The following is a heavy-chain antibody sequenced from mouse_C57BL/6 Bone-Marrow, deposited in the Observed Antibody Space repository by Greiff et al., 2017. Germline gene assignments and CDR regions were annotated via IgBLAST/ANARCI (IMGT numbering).Heavy chain of an antibody. Sequence: QVQLQQSGAELVKPGASVKISCKASGYAFSSYWMNWVKQRPGKGLEWIGQIYPGDGDTNYNGKFKGKATLTADKSSSTAYMRLSSLTSEDSAVYFCARSPPYYYGSSPFAYWGQGTLVTVSA. J-gene: IGHJ3*01. D-gene: IGHD1-1*01. CDR3: ARSPPYYYGSSPFAY. CDR1: GYAFSSYW. V-gene: IGHV1-80*01. CDR2: IYPGDGDT.